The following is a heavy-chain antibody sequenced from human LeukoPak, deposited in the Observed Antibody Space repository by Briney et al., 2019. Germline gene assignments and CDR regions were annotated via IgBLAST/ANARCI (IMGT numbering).Heavy chain of an antibody. CDR2: SSGSGGST. Sequence: GGSLRLSCAASGFTFSSYGMSWVRQAPGKGLEWVSASSGSGGSTYYADSVKGRFTISRDNSKNTLYLQMNSLRAEDTAVYYCAKDQITMVRGERYNWFDPWGQGTLVTVSS. V-gene: IGHV3-23*01. J-gene: IGHJ5*02. D-gene: IGHD3-10*01. CDR1: GFTFSSYG. CDR3: AKDQITMVRGERYNWFDP.